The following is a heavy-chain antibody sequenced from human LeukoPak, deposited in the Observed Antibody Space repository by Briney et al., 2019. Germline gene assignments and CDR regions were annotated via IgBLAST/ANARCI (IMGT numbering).Heavy chain of an antibody. CDR2: IYYSGTT. D-gene: IGHD6-13*01. Sequence: SETLSLTCTVSGGSISSYYWSWIRQPPGKGLEWIGYIYYSGTTNYNPSLKSRVTISVDASKNQFSLKLSSVTAADTAVYYCATSRDRVLGIAADGSFDYWGQGTLVTVSS. CDR3: ATSRDRVLGIAADGSFDY. CDR1: GGSISSYY. V-gene: IGHV4-59*08. J-gene: IGHJ4*02.